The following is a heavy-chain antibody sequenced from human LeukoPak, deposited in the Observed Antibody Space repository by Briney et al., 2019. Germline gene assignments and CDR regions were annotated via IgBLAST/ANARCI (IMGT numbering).Heavy chain of an antibody. Sequence: GGSLRLSCAASGFTFSSYAMSWVRQAPGKGLEWVSAVSGSGGSTYYADSVKGRFTISRDNSKNTLYLQMNSLRAEDTAVYYCAKDIEYRYNWSYFDYWGQGTLVTVSS. J-gene: IGHJ4*02. CDR3: AKDIEYRYNWSYFDY. V-gene: IGHV3-23*01. CDR2: VSGSGGST. D-gene: IGHD1-20*01. CDR1: GFTFSSYA.